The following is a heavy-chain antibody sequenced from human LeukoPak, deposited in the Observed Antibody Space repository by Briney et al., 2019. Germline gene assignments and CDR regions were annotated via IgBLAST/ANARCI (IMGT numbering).Heavy chain of an antibody. CDR1: GFTFSSYG. V-gene: IGHV3-33*01. J-gene: IGHJ4*02. CDR3: ARDVWSYLGYFDY. CDR2: IWYDGSNK. Sequence: TGGSLRLSCAASGFTFSSYGMHWVRQAPGKGLEWVAVIWYDGSNKYYADSVKGRFTISRDNSKNTLYLQMNSLRAEDTAVYYCARDVWSYLGYFDYWGQGTLVTVSS. D-gene: IGHD1-26*01.